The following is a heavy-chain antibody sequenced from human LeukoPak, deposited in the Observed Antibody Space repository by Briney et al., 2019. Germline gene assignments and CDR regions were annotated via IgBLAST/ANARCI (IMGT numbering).Heavy chain of an antibody. CDR2: IRSKTYGGTT. J-gene: IGHJ4*02. V-gene: IGHV3-49*04. Sequence: PGGSLRLSCTASGFTFGDYAMSWVRQAPGKGLEWVGFIRSKTYGGTTEYVASVKGRFTISRDDSKSIAYLQMNSLKTEDTAVYYCTRDFDWLLFDYWGQGTLVTVSS. D-gene: IGHD3-9*01. CDR3: TRDFDWLLFDY. CDR1: GFTFGDYA.